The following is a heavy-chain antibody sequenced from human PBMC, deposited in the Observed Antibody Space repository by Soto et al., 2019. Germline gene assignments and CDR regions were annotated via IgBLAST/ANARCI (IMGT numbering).Heavy chain of an antibody. CDR1: GFTFGDYA. J-gene: IGHJ3*02. D-gene: IGHD6-19*01. Sequence: GGSLRLSCTASGFTFGDYAMSWGRQAPGKGLEWGGFIRSKAYGGTTEYAASVKGRFTISRDDCKSIAYLQMNSLKTEDTAVYYCTRDSWNPVAGTYDAFDIWGQGTMVTVSS. CDR3: TRDSWNPVAGTYDAFDI. CDR2: IRSKAYGGTT. V-gene: IGHV3-49*04.